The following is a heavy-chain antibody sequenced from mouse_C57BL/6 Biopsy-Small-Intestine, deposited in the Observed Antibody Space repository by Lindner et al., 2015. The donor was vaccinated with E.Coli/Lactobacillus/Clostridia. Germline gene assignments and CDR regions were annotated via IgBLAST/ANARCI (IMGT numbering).Heavy chain of an antibody. Sequence: SVKVSCKASGYTFTTYGISWVRQAPGQGLEWMGWISGYNGNTNYAQNLQGRVTMTTDTSTSTAYMELRSLRSDDTAVYYCARANMITFGGLMGAFDIWGQGTMVTVSS. V-gene: IGHV1-7*01. D-gene: IGHD2-4*01. CDR3: ARANMITFGGLMGAFDI. CDR1: GYTFTTYG. CDR2: ISGYNGNT. J-gene: IGHJ3*01.